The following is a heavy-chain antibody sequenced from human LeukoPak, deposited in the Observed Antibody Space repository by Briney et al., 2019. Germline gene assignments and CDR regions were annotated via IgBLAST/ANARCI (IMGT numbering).Heavy chain of an antibody. CDR3: ARLLVGVNTTHNGDY. V-gene: IGHV4-39*01. D-gene: IGHD3-22*01. CDR1: GDSISNSGYY. J-gene: IGHJ4*02. CDR2: VYCSRGT. Sequence: SETLSLTCTVSGDSISNSGYYWGWIRQSPGKGLEWIGFVYCSRGTYSNPSLKSRVTLSVDTSKNQFSLRLSSVTATDTAIYYCARLLVGVNTTHNGDYWGQGTLITDSS.